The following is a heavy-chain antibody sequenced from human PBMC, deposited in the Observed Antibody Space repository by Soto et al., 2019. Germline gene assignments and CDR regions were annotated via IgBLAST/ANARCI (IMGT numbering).Heavy chain of an antibody. D-gene: IGHD3-10*01. V-gene: IGHV1-18*01. CDR2: ISDYNGNT. CDR1: GYIFHNYG. J-gene: IGHJ6*02. Sequence: QVQLVQSGAEVKKPGASVKVSCKTSGYIFHNYGISWVRQAPGQGLEWMGWISDYNGNTKYAQKFKGRVTMATDTSTRTAYMELRSLRSDDTAVYYCAREGYYSGSESHSPPRYYGMDVWGQGTTVTVSS. CDR3: AREGYYSGSESHSPPRYYGMDV.